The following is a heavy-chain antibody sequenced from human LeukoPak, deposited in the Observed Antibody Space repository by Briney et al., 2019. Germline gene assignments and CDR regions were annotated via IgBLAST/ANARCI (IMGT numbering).Heavy chain of an antibody. D-gene: IGHD4-23*01. Sequence: GGSLRLSCAASGFTVRSNYMSWVRQAPGKGLEWVSVIYSGGSTYHADSVKGRFTISRDSSKNTLYLQMNSLRAEDTAVYYCAKDLDYGGNPGYWGQGTLVTVSS. CDR1: GFTVRSNY. CDR2: IYSGGST. J-gene: IGHJ4*02. V-gene: IGHV3-53*01. CDR3: AKDLDYGGNPGY.